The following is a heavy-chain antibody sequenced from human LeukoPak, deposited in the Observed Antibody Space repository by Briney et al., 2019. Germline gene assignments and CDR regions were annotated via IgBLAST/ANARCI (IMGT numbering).Heavy chain of an antibody. CDR2: IYTSGST. CDR3: ARMDIVATKTFDY. J-gene: IGHJ4*02. D-gene: IGHD5-12*01. CDR1: GGSISSGSYY. V-gene: IGHV4-61*02. Sequence: PSETLSLTCTVSGGSISSGSYYWSWIRQPAGKGLEWIGRIYTSGSTNYNPSLKSRVTISVDTSKNQFSLKLSSVTAADTAVYYCARMDIVATKTFDYWGQGTLVTVSS.